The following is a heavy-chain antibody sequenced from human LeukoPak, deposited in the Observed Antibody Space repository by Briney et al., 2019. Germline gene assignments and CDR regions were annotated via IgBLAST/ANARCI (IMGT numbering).Heavy chain of an antibody. CDR2: IIPIFGTA. CDR3: ARYYSDYYYMDV. CDR1: GGTFSSYA. Sequence: GASVKVSCKASGGTFSSYAISWVRQAPGQGLEWMGGIIPIFGTANYAQKFQGRVTITADESTSTAYMELSSLRSEDTAVYYRARYYSDYYYMDVWGKGTTVTVFS. V-gene: IGHV1-69*13. J-gene: IGHJ6*03. D-gene: IGHD4-11*01.